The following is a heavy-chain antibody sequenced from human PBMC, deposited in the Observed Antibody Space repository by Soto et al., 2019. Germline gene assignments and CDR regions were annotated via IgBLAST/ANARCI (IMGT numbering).Heavy chain of an antibody. Sequence: SGPTLVNPTQTLTLTCTFSGFSLSTSGLGVGWIRQPPGKALEWLALIYWDDDKRYSPSLKSRLTITKDTSKNQVVLTMTNMDPVDTATYYCAHRLDYDFWSGYPVFDYWGQGTLVTVSS. J-gene: IGHJ4*02. CDR3: AHRLDYDFWSGYPVFDY. CDR1: GFSLSTSGLG. V-gene: IGHV2-5*02. D-gene: IGHD3-3*01. CDR2: IYWDDDK.